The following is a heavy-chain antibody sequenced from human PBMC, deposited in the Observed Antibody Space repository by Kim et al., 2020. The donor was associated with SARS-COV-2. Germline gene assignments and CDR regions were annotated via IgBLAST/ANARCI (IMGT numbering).Heavy chain of an antibody. CDR2: INHSGST. J-gene: IGHJ4*01. CDR3: ARGRVYYYDSSVPSHTYY. D-gene: IGHD3-22*01. Sequence: SETLSLTCAVYGGSFSGYYWSWIRQPPGKGLEWIGEINHSGSTNYNPSLKSRVTISVDTSKNQFSLKLSSVTAADTAVYYCARGRVYYYDSSVPSHTYY. CDR1: GGSFSGYY. V-gene: IGHV4-34*01.